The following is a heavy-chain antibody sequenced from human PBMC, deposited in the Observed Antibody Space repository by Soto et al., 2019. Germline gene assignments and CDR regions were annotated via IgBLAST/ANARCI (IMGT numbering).Heavy chain of an antibody. V-gene: IGHV3-23*01. D-gene: IGHD5-18*01. CDR3: AKDIEYNYGVAFDY. J-gene: IGHJ4*02. CDR1: GFSFSRYA. Sequence: EVQLLESGGGLVQPGGSLRLSCAASGFSFSRYAMSWVRQAPGKGLKWVSAISGDGGSTFYADSVKGRFTISRDTSKNTLYLQMYSLRAEDTAAYYCAKDIEYNYGVAFDYWGQGTLVTVSS. CDR2: ISGDGGST.